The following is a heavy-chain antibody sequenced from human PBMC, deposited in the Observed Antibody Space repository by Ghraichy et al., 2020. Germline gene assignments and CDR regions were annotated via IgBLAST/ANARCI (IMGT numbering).Heavy chain of an antibody. CDR2: INHSGSA. CDR3: ARGGYNSGWWLGY. D-gene: IGHD6-19*01. V-gene: IGHV4-34*01. J-gene: IGHJ1*01. Sequence: TLSLTCAVSGGPFRNYYWNWIRQSPGKGLEWIGEINHSGSASYNPSLKSRVNISIDTSNNQISLRLNSMTAADTAVYYCARGGYNSGWWLGYWGQGTPVLVSS. CDR1: GGPFRNYY.